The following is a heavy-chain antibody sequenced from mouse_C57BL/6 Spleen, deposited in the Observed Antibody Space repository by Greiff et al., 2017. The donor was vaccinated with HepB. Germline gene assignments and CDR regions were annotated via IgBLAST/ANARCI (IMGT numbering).Heavy chain of an antibody. CDR2: NYWEDDK. J-gene: IGHJ4*01. CDR1: GFSLSTSGMG. D-gene: IGHD1-1*01. Sequence: QVTLKVSGPGILQSSQTLSLTCSFSGFSLSTSGMGVSWIRQPSGKGLEWLAHNYWEDDKRYNPYLKSRLTISKDTSRNQVFLKITSVDTADTASYYCARSLTKDFAMDYWGQGTSVTVSS. V-gene: IGHV8-12*01. CDR3: ARSLTKDFAMDY.